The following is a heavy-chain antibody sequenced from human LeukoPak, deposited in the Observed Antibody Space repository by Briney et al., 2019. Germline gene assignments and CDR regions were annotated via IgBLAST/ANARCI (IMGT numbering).Heavy chain of an antibody. CDR3: ARDRKYLYYGMEV. Sequence: GGSLRLSCAVSGFTFTNYWMSWVRQAPRKGLEWVANIKQDGSEKYYVDSVKGRFTISRDNAKNSLYLQMNSLRAEDTAVYYCARDRKYLYYGMEVWGQGTTVTVSS. V-gene: IGHV3-7*01. J-gene: IGHJ6*02. CDR2: IKQDGSEK. D-gene: IGHD3-10*01. CDR1: GFTFTNYW.